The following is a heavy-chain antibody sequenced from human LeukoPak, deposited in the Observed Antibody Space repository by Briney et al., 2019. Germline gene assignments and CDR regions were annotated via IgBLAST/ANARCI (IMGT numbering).Heavy chain of an antibody. D-gene: IGHD3-22*01. J-gene: IGHJ4*02. CDR1: GASINNNF. V-gene: IGHV4-59*01. CDR2: LYYSGST. Sequence: SETLSLTCTVSGASINNNFWTWIRQPPGKGLEWIGYLYYSGSTNYNPSLKSRVTISVDTSKNQFSLKLSSVTAADTAVYYCAREAYYYDSSGYTFDYWGQGTLVTVSS. CDR3: AREAYYYDSSGYTFDY.